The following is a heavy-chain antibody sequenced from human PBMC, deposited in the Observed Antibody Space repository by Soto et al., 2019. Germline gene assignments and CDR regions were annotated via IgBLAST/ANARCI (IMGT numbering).Heavy chain of an antibody. J-gene: IGHJ6*02. CDR3: ARGLGGGSWYWEYYGMDV. D-gene: IGHD2-15*01. Sequence: SETLSLTCTVSGGSISSYYWSWIRQPPGKGLEWIGYIYYSGSTNYNPSLKSRVTISVDTSKNQFSLKLSSVTAADTAVYYCARGLGGGSWYWEYYGMDVWGQGTTVTFSS. CDR1: GGSISSYY. CDR2: IYYSGST. V-gene: IGHV4-59*01.